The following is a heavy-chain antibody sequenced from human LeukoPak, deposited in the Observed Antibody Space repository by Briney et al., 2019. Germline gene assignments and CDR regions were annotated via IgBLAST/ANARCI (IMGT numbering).Heavy chain of an antibody. J-gene: IGHJ4*02. CDR3: ATAKNDY. CDR2: ITSTSNII. CDR1: GFTFSNYS. Sequence: GGSLRLSCAASGFTFSNYSMNWVRQAPGKGLEWISYITSTSNIILYGDSVKGRFTVSRDNAKNSLYLQMNSLRAEDTAVYYCATAKNDYRGQGTLVTVSS. V-gene: IGHV3-48*01.